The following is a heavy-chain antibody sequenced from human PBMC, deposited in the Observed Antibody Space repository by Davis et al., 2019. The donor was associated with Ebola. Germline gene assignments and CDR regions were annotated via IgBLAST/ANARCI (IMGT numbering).Heavy chain of an antibody. D-gene: IGHD3-22*01. CDR2: MNPNSGNT. J-gene: IGHJ6*02. CDR3: ARVGIYYDSSGYLYYYYGMDV. Sequence: ASVKVSCKASGYTFTSYDINWVRQATGQGLEWMGWMNPNSGNTGYAQKFQGRVTMTRDTSISTAYMELSRLRSDDTAMYYCARVGIYYDSSGYLYYYYGMDVWGQGTTVTVSS. V-gene: IGHV1-8*01. CDR1: GYTFTSYD.